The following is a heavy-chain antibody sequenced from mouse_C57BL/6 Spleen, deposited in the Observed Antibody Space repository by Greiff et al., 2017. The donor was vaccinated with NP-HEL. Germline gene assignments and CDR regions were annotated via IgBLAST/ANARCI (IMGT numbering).Heavy chain of an antibody. V-gene: IGHV5-4*03. D-gene: IGHD4-1*01. Sequence: EVKVEESGGSLVKPGGSLKLSCTTSGFTFSSYAMSWVRQTPEKRLEWVATISDGGSYTYYPDNVKGRFTISRDNAKNNLYLQMSHLKSEDTAMYYCARGLTGTDFDYWGQGTTLTVSS. CDR3: ARGLTGTDFDY. CDR2: ISDGGSYT. J-gene: IGHJ2*01. CDR1: GFTFSSYA.